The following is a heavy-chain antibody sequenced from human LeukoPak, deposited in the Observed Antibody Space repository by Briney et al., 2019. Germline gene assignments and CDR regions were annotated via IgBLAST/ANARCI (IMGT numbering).Heavy chain of an antibody. CDR2: ISSSSSTI. V-gene: IGHV3-48*04. D-gene: IGHD2-15*01. CDR1: GFTFSDCT. Sequence: PGGSLRLSCVASGFTFSDCTMNWVRQAPGKGLEWVSYISSSSSTIYYADSVKGRFTISRDNAKNSIYLQMNSLRAEDTAVYYCARPPGRAFDIWGQGTMVTVSS. CDR3: ARPPGRAFDI. J-gene: IGHJ3*02.